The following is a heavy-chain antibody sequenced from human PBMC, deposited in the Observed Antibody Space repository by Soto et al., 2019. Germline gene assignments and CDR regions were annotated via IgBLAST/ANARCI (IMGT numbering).Heavy chain of an antibody. CDR3: ARDMYYYDSSGYYHDAFDI. CDR1: GFTVSSNY. D-gene: IGHD3-22*01. V-gene: IGHV3-53*04. CDR2: IYSGGST. J-gene: IGHJ3*02. Sequence: GGSLRLSCAASGFTVSSNYMSWVRQATGKGLEWVSVIYSGGSTYYADSVKGRFTISRHNSKNTLYLQMNSLRAEDTAVYYCARDMYYYDSSGYYHDAFDIWGQGTMVTVSS.